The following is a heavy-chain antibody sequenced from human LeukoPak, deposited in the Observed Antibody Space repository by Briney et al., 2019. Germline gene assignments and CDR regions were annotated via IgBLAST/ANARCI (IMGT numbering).Heavy chain of an antibody. CDR2: ISDSGGST. V-gene: IGHV3-64*02. D-gene: IGHD7-27*01. CDR3: AGEGASGSLDY. J-gene: IGHJ4*02. Sequence: GGSLRLSCAASGFTFSTYAMHWVRQAPGKGLEYVSGISDSGGSTYYADSVKGRLTISRDDAKHTLYLQMGSLRADDMAVYYCAGEGASGSLDYWGQGALVTVSS. CDR1: GFTFSTYA.